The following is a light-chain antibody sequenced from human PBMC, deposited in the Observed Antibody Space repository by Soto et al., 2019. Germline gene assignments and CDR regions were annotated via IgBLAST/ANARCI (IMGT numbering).Light chain of an antibody. CDR2: LGS. CDR1: QSPLHSDGYNY. Sequence: DIVMTQSPLSLPVTPGEPASISCRSSQSPLHSDGYNYLDWYLQKPGQSPQLLIYLGSIRASGVPVRFSGSGSGTDFTLKISRVEAEDVGVYYCMQSLQTPRTFGPGTRVEIK. CDR3: MQSLQTPRT. J-gene: IGKJ1*01. V-gene: IGKV2-28*01.